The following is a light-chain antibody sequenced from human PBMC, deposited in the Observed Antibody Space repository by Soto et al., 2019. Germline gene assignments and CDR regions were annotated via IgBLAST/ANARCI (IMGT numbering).Light chain of an antibody. CDR1: SSDVGGYNS. J-gene: IGLJ1*01. CDR2: DVT. Sequence: QSVLTQPASVSGSPGQSITISCTGTSSDVGGYNSVSWYRQDPGKAPKLMIYDVTNRPSGVSNRFSGSKSGNTASLTISGLQAEDEADYYCSSFTSDITYVFATGTKVTVL. V-gene: IGLV2-14*01. CDR3: SSFTSDITYV.